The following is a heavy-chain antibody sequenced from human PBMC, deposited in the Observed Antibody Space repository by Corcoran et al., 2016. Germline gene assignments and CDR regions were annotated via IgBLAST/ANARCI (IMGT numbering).Heavy chain of an antibody. CDR1: GFTVSSDY. D-gene: IGHD3-22*01. J-gene: IGHJ4*02. CDR3: ARAPKGGIGYYYD. Sequence: EVQLVESGGGLIHPGGSLRLSCAASGFTVSSDYMGWVRQAPGKGLDWVSVMYSSGTTFYADSVKGRFTISRDHSKNTLYLQMTSLSAEDTACYYWARAPKGGIGYYYDWGQGTLVTVSS. CDR2: MYSSGTT. V-gene: IGHV3-53*01.